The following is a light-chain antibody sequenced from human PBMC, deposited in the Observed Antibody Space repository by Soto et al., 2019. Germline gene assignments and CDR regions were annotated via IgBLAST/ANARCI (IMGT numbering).Light chain of an antibody. CDR1: QSVLYSSNHKNY. Sequence: DIVMTQSPDSLAVSLGERATVNCKSSQSVLYSSNHKNYLTWYQQKPGQPTKLLIYWASTRESGVPDRFNGIGSGTDFNLTISSLQAEDVAVYYCQQYYSTPYTFGQGTKLEI. CDR3: QQYYSTPYT. CDR2: WAS. V-gene: IGKV4-1*01. J-gene: IGKJ2*01.